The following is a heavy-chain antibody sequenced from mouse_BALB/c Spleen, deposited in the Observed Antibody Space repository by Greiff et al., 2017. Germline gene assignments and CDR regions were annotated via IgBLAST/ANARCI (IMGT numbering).Heavy chain of an antibody. J-gene: IGHJ4*01. CDR1: GYTFTSYW. CDR2: IDPSDSYT. D-gene: IGHD1-1*01. CDR3: ARSIITVVATRAMDY. V-gene: IGHV1-69*02. Sequence: QVQLQQPGAELVKPGASVKLSCKASGYTFTSYWMHWVKQRPGQGLEWIGEIDPSDSYTNYNQKFKGKATLTVDKSSSTAYMQLSSLTSEDSAVYYCARSIITVVATRAMDYWGQGTSVTVSS.